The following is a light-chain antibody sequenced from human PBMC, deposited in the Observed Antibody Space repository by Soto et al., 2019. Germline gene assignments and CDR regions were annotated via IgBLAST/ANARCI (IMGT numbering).Light chain of an antibody. J-gene: IGLJ1*01. CDR2: IND. CDR1: RSNIGSNS. V-gene: IGLV1-44*01. Sequence: QPVLTQPRSVSGTPGQSVIISCSGSRSNIGSNSVNWYQQLPGTAPKLLIYINDQRPSGVPDRFSGSTSGTSVSLAISGLQYEDEADYYCASWDDRLKGCVFGNGNKVTV. CDR3: ASWDDRLKGCV.